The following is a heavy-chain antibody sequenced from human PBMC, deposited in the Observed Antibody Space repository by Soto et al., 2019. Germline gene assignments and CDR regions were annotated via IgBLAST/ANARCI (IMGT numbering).Heavy chain of an antibody. CDR1: GFTFSSYG. D-gene: IGHD1-26*01. V-gene: IGHV3-30*18. CDR2: ISYDGSNK. CDR3: AKVGAAYYYYYGMDV. Sequence: PGGSLRLSSAASGFTFSSYGMHWVRQAPGKGLEWVAVISYDGSNKYYADSVKGRFTISRDNSKNTLYLQMNSLRAEDTAVYYCAKVGAAYYYYYGMDVWGQGTTVTVSS. J-gene: IGHJ6*02.